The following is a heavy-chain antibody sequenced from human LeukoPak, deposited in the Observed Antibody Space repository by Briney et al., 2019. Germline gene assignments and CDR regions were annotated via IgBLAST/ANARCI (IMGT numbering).Heavy chain of an antibody. CDR3: ARTLCSGGSCYFDY. D-gene: IGHD2-15*01. CDR2: IYHSGST. J-gene: IGHJ4*02. Sequence: SETLSLTCTVSGGSISSGGYYWSCIRQPPGKGLECIGYIYHSGSTYYNPSLKSRVTISVDRSKNQFSLKLSSVTAADTAVYYCARTLCSGGSCYFDYWGQGTLVTVSS. V-gene: IGHV4-30-2*01. CDR1: GGSISSGGYY.